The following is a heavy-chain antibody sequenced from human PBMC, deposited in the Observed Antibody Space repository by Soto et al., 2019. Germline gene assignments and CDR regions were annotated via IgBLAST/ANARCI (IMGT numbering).Heavy chain of an antibody. CDR3: AKADSSSVRSGVGRQYFDY. CDR2: ISSSGGST. Sequence: GGSLRLSCAASGFTFNSYAMSWVRQAPGKGLEWVSAISSSGGSTYYADSVKGRFTISRDISKNTLYLQMNSLRAEDTAVYYCAKADSSSVRSGVGRQYFDYWGQGTLVTVSS. V-gene: IGHV3-23*01. CDR1: GFTFNSYA. D-gene: IGHD6-6*01. J-gene: IGHJ4*02.